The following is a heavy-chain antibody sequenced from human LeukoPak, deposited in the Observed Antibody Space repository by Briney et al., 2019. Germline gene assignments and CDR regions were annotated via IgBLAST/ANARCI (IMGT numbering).Heavy chain of an antibody. V-gene: IGHV3-30-3*01. Sequence: GGSLRLSCAASGFTFSSYAMHWVRQAPGKGLEWVAVISYDGSNKYYADSVKGRFTISRDNSKNTLYLQMNSLRAEDTAVYYCARDPRDPLDHLDYWGQGTLVTVSS. CDR2: ISYDGSNK. D-gene: IGHD5-24*01. CDR3: ARDPRDPLDHLDY. J-gene: IGHJ4*02. CDR1: GFTFSSYA.